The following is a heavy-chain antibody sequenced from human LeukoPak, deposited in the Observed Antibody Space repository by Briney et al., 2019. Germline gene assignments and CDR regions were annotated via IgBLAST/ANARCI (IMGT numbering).Heavy chain of an antibody. CDR3: AELGITMIGGV. Sequence: PGGSLRLSCAASGFNLTNYAMHWVRQAPGKGLEWVTLISYSGDNKYYADSVKGRFTFSRDKSKNTLYLQMNSLRAEDTAVYYCAELGITMIGGVWGKGTTVTISS. D-gene: IGHD3-10*02. CDR2: ISYSGDNK. V-gene: IGHV3-30*04. CDR1: GFNLTNYA. J-gene: IGHJ6*04.